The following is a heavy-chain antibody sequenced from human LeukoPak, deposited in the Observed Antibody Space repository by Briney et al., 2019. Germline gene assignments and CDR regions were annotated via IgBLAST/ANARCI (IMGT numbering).Heavy chain of an antibody. D-gene: IGHD4-23*01. J-gene: IGHJ4*02. V-gene: IGHV4-34*01. Sequence: PSETLSLTCAVYGGSFSGYYWSWIRQPPGKGLEWIGEINHSGSTNYNPSLKSRVTISVDTSKNQFSLKLSSVTAADTAVYYCARGTVVTRGSIDYWGQGTLVTVSS. CDR3: ARGTVVTRGSIDY. CDR2: INHSGST. CDR1: GGSFSGYY.